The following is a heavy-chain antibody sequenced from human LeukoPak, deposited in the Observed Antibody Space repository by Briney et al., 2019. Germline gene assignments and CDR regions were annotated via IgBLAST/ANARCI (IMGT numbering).Heavy chain of an antibody. V-gene: IGHV4-4*07. Sequence: PSETLSLTCTVSGGSISNYYWSWLRQPAGKGLEWIGRIYSSGTTIYNPSLKSRVTMSVDTSKNQFSLKLSSVTAADTAVYFCASGSSGCDPWGQGTLVTVSS. CDR2: IYSSGTT. D-gene: IGHD5-12*01. CDR3: ASGSSGCDP. CDR1: GGSISNYY. J-gene: IGHJ5*02.